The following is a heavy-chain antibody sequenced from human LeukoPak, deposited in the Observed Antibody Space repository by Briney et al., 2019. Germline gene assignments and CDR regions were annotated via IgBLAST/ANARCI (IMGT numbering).Heavy chain of an antibody. CDR2: IYSGGGT. Sequence: GGSLILSCAASGFIVSNNYMNWVRQAPGKGLEWVSIIYSGGGTYYADSVKGRFTISRDNSKNTLYLQMNSLRADDTAVYYCARGCYYERSGYCPFDYWGPGTLVTVSS. CDR3: ARGCYYERSGYCPFDY. J-gene: IGHJ4*02. V-gene: IGHV3-53*01. CDR1: GFIVSNNY. D-gene: IGHD3-22*01.